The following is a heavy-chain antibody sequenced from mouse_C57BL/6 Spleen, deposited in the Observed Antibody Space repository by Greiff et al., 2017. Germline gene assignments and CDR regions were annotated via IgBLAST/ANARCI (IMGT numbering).Heavy chain of an antibody. CDR1: GYTFTSYW. CDR3: AGTKVVEYFDV. V-gene: IGHV1-59*01. CDR2: IDPSVSCT. D-gene: IGHD1-1*01. J-gene: IGHJ1*03. Sequence: VQLQQPGAELVRPGTSVKLSCKASGYTFTSYWMHWVKQRPGQGLEWIGVIDPSVSCTNYNQKFKGKATLTVDTSSSTAYMQLSSLTSEDSAVXYCAGTKVVEYFDVWGTGTTVTVSS.